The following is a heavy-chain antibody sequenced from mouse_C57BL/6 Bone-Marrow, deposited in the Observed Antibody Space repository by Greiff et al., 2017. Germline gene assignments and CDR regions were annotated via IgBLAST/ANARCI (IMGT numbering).Heavy chain of an antibody. CDR2: IWRGGSA. CDR3: AKNSYGSSSHWYLDV. V-gene: IGHV2-5*01. CDR1: GFTLTSYG. Sequence: VHLVESGPGLVQPSQSLSITCTASGFTLTSYGVHWVRQSPGQGLEWLGVIWRGGSADYNAAFMSRLSITKDNSESQVFFKMNSLQADDTAIYYCAKNSYGSSSHWYLDVWGTGTTVTVSS. D-gene: IGHD1-1*01. J-gene: IGHJ1*03.